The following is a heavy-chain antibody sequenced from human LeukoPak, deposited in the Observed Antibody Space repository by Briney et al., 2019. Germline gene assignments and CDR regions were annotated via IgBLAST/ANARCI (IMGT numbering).Heavy chain of an antibody. Sequence: GGSLRLSYAASGFTFTSCEMNWVRQAPGKGLEWVSYISSSGSTIYYADSVKGRFTISRDNAKNSLYLQMNSLRAEDTAVYYCTRDPANDYWGQGTLVTVSS. V-gene: IGHV3-48*03. CDR1: GFTFTSCE. CDR3: TRDPANDY. J-gene: IGHJ4*02. CDR2: ISSSGSTI.